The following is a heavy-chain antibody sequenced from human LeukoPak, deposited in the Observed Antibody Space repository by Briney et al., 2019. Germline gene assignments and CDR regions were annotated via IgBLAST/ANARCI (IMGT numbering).Heavy chain of an antibody. D-gene: IGHD3-10*01. CDR2: INTDGSST. J-gene: IGHJ4*02. CDR1: GFTFSSYW. V-gene: IGHV3-74*01. Sequence: GGSLRLSCAASGFTFSSYWMPWVRQAPGKGLVWVSRINTDGSSTSYADSVKGRFTISRDNAKNTLYLQMNSLRAEDTAVYYCARTVPGYFFDYWGQGTLVTVSS. CDR3: ARTVPGYFFDY.